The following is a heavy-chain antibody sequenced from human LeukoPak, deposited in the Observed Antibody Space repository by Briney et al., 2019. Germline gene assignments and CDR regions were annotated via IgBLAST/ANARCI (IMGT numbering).Heavy chain of an antibody. CDR2: IYYSGST. CDR1: GDSISTSSYY. J-gene: IGHJ4*02. Sequence: SETLSLTCSVSGDSISTSSYYWGWIRQPPGKGLEWIGTIYYSGSTYYNPSLTSRVTISVDTSKNQFSLKLSSVTAADTAVHYCARVSGYHWESYFDYWGQGTLVTDSS. D-gene: IGHD5-12*01. CDR3: ARVSGYHWESYFDY. V-gene: IGHV4-39*07.